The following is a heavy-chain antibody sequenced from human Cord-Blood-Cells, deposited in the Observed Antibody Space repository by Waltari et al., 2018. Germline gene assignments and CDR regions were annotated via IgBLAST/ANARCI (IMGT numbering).Heavy chain of an antibody. V-gene: IGHV4-38-2*02. CDR1: GYSISSGYY. J-gene: IGHJ4*02. D-gene: IGHD5-18*01. Sequence: QVQLQESGPGLVKPSETLSLTCTVSGYSISSGYYWGWIRQPPGKGLEWIGSIYHRGSTYDNPSLKSRVTISVDTSKNQFSLKLSSVTAADTAVYYCARVAVQLSHFDYWGQGTLVTVSS. CDR3: ARVAVQLSHFDY. CDR2: IYHRGST.